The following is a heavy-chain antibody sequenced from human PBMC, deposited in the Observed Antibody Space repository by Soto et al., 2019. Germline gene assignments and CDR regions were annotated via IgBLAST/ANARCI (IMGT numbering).Heavy chain of an antibody. Sequence: PAETLSLTCTVTGYSISSRSDYWVWIRQPPGKGLEWSVSIDYSGITYNNPARRSLVSISIDTSKDQFSLKLKPVTAADTALSFCATQWSSVVSKAYFDVWGQGXLVTVSS. CDR2: IDYSGIT. V-gene: IGHV4-39*01. J-gene: IGHJ4*02. CDR1: GYSISSRSDY. CDR3: ATQWSSVVSKAYFDV. D-gene: IGHD6-6*01.